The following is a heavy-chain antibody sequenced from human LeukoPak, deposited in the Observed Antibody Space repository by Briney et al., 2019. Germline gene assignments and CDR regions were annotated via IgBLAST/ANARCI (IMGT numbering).Heavy chain of an antibody. Sequence: GASVKVSCKASGGTFSSYAISWVRQAPGQGLEWMGGIIPIFGTANYAQKFQGRVTITTDESTSTAYMELSSLRSEDTAVYYCARAPAGYCSSTSCYPYAFDYWGQGTLVTVSS. J-gene: IGHJ4*02. D-gene: IGHD2-2*01. CDR2: IIPIFGTA. V-gene: IGHV1-69*05. CDR1: GGTFSSYA. CDR3: ARAPAGYCSSTSCYPYAFDY.